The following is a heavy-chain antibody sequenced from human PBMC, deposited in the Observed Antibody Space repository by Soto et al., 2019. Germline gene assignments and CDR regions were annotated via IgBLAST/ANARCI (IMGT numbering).Heavy chain of an antibody. CDR1: GFTFSTYE. V-gene: IGHV3-48*03. D-gene: IGHD7-27*01. Sequence: EVQLVESGGGLVQPGGSLRLSCAASGFTFSTYEMNWVRQAPGQGLEWVSYISGGGSTKYYADSVKGRFTISRDNAQTSLYLQMNSLRGEDTALYYCARESRGTGEIDFWGQGTLVTVSS. CDR3: ARESRGTGEIDF. J-gene: IGHJ4*02. CDR2: ISGGGSTK.